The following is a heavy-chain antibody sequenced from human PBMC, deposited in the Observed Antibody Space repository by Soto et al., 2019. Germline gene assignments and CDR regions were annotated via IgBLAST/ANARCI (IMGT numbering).Heavy chain of an antibody. D-gene: IGHD2-15*01. CDR3: AGGELGYCSGGSCYLGY. J-gene: IGHJ4*02. CDR1: GGTFSSYA. CDR2: IIPIFGTA. V-gene: IGHV1-69*01. Sequence: QVQLVQSGAEVKKPGSSVKVSCKASGGTFSSYAISWVRQAPGQGLEWMGGIIPIFGTANYAQKFQGRVTITADEPTTTAYMEMSSLRCEDTAVYYFAGGELGYCSGGSCYLGYCGQGPLVTVSS.